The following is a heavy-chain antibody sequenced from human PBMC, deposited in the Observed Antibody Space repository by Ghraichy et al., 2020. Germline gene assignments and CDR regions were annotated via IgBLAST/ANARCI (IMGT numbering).Heavy chain of an antibody. CDR1: GGTFSTYT. V-gene: IGHV1-69*02. CDR3: ARGGDCSSTGCSTNFLDAFAI. D-gene: IGHD2-2*02. CDR2: VIPMSGIA. J-gene: IGHJ3*02. Sequence: SVKVSCKASGGTFSTYTINWVRQAPGQGLEWMGRVIPMSGIAHYAQKFQGRVTITADKSTSTAYMELSSLRSEDTAVYYCARGGDCSSTGCSTNFLDAFAIWGQGTMVTVSS.